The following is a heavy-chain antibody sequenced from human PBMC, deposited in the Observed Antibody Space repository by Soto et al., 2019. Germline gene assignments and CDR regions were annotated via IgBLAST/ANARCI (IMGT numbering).Heavy chain of an antibody. D-gene: IGHD3-10*01. J-gene: IGHJ4*02. V-gene: IGHV1-18*01. CDR1: GYTFTSYG. CDR3: ARDGMVRGGLIAY. Sequence: QVQLVQSGAEVKKPGASVKVSCKASGYTFTSYGISWVRQAPGQGLEWMGWISAYNGNTNYAQKLQGRVPMTTDTSTSTAYTGQSSLRSDDTAVYYSARDGMVRGGLIAYWVQGTLVTVS. CDR2: ISAYNGNT.